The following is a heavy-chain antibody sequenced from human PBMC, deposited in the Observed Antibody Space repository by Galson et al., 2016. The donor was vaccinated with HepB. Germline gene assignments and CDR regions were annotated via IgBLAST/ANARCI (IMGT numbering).Heavy chain of an antibody. D-gene: IGHD3-16*01. J-gene: IGHJ2*01. CDR2: ISYGGSP. CDR1: VGSISSYY. V-gene: IGHV4-59*01. CDR3: ARDGARGPGERYLDL. Sequence: SETLSLTCTVSVGSISSYYWNWVRQSPGGRLEWIGYISYGGSPDYNPTLTSRVTISQDTSKNQFSLKLTSVTAADTAIYYCARDGARGPGERYLDLWGRGTLVTVSS.